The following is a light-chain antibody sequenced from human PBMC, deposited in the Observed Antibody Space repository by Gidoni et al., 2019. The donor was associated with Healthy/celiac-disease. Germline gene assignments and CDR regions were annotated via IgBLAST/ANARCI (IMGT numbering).Light chain of an antibody. J-gene: IGKJ2*01. CDR3: QQYYSTPPYT. CDR1: QSVLYSSNNKNY. CDR2: WAS. Sequence: IVMTQSPDSLAVSLGERATINCKSSQSVLYSSNNKNYLAWYQQKPGQPPKLLIYWASTRESGVPDRFSGSGSGTDFTLTISSLQAEDVAVYYCQQYYSTPPYTFGQGTILEIK. V-gene: IGKV4-1*01.